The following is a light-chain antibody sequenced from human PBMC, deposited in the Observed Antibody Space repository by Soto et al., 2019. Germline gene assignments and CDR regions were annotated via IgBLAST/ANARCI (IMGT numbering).Light chain of an antibody. CDR1: QSISSSY. J-gene: IGKJ2*01. CDR2: GAS. CDR3: QRYGSSQYT. V-gene: IGKV3-20*01. Sequence: EIVLTQSPGTLSLSPGERATLSCRASQSISSSYLAWYQQKPGQAPRLLIYGASSRATGVPDRFSGSGSGADFTLTISRLEPEDFAVYYCQRYGSSQYTFGQGTKLEIQ.